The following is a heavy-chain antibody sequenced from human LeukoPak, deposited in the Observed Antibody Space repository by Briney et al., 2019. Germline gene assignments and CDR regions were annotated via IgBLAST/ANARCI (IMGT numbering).Heavy chain of an antibody. CDR1: GFSLRTRGVG. D-gene: IGHD3-3*01. V-gene: IGHV2-5*02. CDR2: IYWDDDK. Sequence: SGPTLVKPTQTLTLTCTFSGFSLRTRGVGVGWIRQPPGKALEWLALIYWDDDKRYSPSLKSRLTITKDTSKNQVVLTMTNMDPVDTATYYCAQTTRRTYYDFWSGYYHWGQGTLVTVSS. CDR3: AQTTRRTYYDFWSGYYH. J-gene: IGHJ5*02.